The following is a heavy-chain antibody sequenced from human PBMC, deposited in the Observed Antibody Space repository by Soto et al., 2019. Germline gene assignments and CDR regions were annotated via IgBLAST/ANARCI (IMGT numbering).Heavy chain of an antibody. V-gene: IGHV3-30*18. CDR1: GFTFSNYG. CDR2: ISDDGSNK. CDR3: AKVFYYYDSSGYYYFDY. J-gene: IGHJ4*02. D-gene: IGHD3-22*01. Sequence: GGSLRLSCAASGFTFSNYGLHWVRQAPGKGLEWVAFISDDGSNKYYADSMKRRFTMSRDNSKNTLYLQMSSLRAEDTAVYYCAKVFYYYDSSGYYYFDYWGQGTLVTVSS.